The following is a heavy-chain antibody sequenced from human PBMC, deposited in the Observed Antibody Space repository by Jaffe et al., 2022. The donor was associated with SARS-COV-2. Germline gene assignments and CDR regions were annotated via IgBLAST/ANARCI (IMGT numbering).Heavy chain of an antibody. CDR3: ARSLITMVRGVHRGTLGY. V-gene: IGHV3-33*01. CDR1: GFTFSSYG. J-gene: IGHJ4*02. D-gene: IGHD3-10*01. CDR2: IWYDGSNK. Sequence: QVQLVESGGGVVQPGRSLRLSCAASGFTFSSYGMHWVRQAPGKGLEWVAVIWYDGSNKYYADSVKGRFTISRDNSKNTLYLQMNSLRAEDTAVYYCARSLITMVRGVHRGTLGYWGQGTLVTVSS.